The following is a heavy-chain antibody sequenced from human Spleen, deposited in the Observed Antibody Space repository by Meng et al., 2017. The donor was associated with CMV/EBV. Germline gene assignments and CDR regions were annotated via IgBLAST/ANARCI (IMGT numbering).Heavy chain of an antibody. CDR2: LSGSGGST. Sequence: GESLKISCAASGFTFSSYAMTWVRQAPGKGLEWVSALSGSGGSTYDADSVKGRFSISRDNSKNALYLQMNSLRADDTAVYYCAKGLTLWYYYGMDVWGQGTTVTVSS. CDR3: AKGLTLWYYYGMDV. D-gene: IGHD3-16*01. V-gene: IGHV3-23*01. J-gene: IGHJ6*02. CDR1: GFTFSSYA.